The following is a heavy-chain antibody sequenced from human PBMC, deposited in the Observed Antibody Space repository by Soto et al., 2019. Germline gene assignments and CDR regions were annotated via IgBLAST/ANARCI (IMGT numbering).Heavy chain of an antibody. CDR2: ISAYNGNT. J-gene: IGHJ5*02. D-gene: IGHD3-10*01. CDR3: ARSLHHHLITMVRGESFPFDP. Sequence: ASVKVSCKASGYTFTSYGISWVRKAPGQGLEWMGWISAYNGNTNYAQKLQGRVTMTTDTSTSTAYMELRSLRSEDTAVYYCARSLHHHLITMVRGESFPFDPWGQGTLVTVSS. V-gene: IGHV1-18*01. CDR1: GYTFTSYG.